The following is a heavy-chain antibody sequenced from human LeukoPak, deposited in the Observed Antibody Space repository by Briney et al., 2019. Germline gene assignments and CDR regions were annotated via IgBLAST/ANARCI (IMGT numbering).Heavy chain of an antibody. CDR3: ARDADYSNPNYYYYMDV. D-gene: IGHD4-11*01. CDR1: GGSISSGGYY. CDR2: IYHSGST. J-gene: IGHJ6*03. Sequence: TSSETLSLTCTVSGGSISSGGYYWSWIRQPPGKGLEWIGYIYHSGSTYYNPSLKSRVTISVDRSKNQFSLKLSSVTAADTAVYYCARDADYSNPNYYYYMDVWGKGTTVTVSS. V-gene: IGHV4-30-2*01.